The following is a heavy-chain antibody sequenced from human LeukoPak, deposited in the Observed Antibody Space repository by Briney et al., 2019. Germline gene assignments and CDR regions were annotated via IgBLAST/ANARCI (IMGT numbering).Heavy chain of an antibody. D-gene: IGHD6-19*01. Sequence: ASVKVSCKASGYTFTGYYMHWVRQAPGQGLELMGWINPNSGDTSYAQNFQGRVTMTRDTSISTAYMELSRLRSDDTAVYFCARDSSDHPNAFDIWAQGTMVTVSS. J-gene: IGHJ3*02. CDR1: GYTFTGYY. CDR2: INPNSGDT. CDR3: ARDSSDHPNAFDI. V-gene: IGHV1-2*02.